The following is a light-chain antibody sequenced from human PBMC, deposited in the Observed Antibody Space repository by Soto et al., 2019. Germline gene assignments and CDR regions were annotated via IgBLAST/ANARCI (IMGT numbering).Light chain of an antibody. J-gene: IGKJ1*01. CDR3: QQYNSYPWT. CDR2: KSS. Sequence: DIQLTQSPSTLSASVGDRVTITCRASQSISMWLAWYQQKPGKAPKLLIYKSSSLESGVPSRLSGSGSGTEFTLTISILQPDDCATYYCQQYNSYPWTFGQGTKVGIK. CDR1: QSISMW. V-gene: IGKV1-5*03.